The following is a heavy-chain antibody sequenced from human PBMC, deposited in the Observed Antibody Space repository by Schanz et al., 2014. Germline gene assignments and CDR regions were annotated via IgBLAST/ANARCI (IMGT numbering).Heavy chain of an antibody. Sequence: EVQLAESGGGLVQPGGSLRLSCAASGFTFSSYVMSWVRQAPGKGLEWVSTIGTSGGTNYAESVKGRFTISRDSSKNTLFLQMNSLRAEDTAVYYCARDHTTESYYSAGPPIDYWGQGTLLTVSS. CDR1: GFTFSSYV. D-gene: IGHD1-26*01. CDR3: ARDHTTESYYSAGPPIDY. V-gene: IGHV3-23*04. CDR2: IGTSGGT. J-gene: IGHJ4*02.